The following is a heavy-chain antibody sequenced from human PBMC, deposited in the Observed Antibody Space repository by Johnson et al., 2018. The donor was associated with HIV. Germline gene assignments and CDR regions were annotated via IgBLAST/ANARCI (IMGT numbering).Heavy chain of an antibody. CDR2: IKQDGSEQ. Sequence: VQLVESGGGLVQPGGSLRLSCAASGFTFSSYWMSWVRQAPGKGLEWVANIKQDGSEQYYVDSVKGRFTISRDNAKNSLYLQMNSLRAEDTAVYYCAREAGGGYDSDAFDIWGQGTMVTVSS. V-gene: IGHV3-7*01. J-gene: IGHJ3*02. D-gene: IGHD5-12*01. CDR1: GFTFSSYW. CDR3: AREAGGGYDSDAFDI.